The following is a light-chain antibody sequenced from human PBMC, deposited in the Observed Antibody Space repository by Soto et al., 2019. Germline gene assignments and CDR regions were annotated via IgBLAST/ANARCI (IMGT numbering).Light chain of an antibody. Sequence: QSVLTQPPSASGTPGQRVTISCSGSSSNIGSSYVYWYQQLPGTAPKLLIYRDNQRPSGVPDRFSGSKSGTSASLAISGLRSEDDADYYCAAWDDSMSGPVVFGGGTKLTVL. V-gene: IGLV1-47*01. CDR2: RDN. CDR1: SSNIGSSY. J-gene: IGLJ2*01. CDR3: AAWDDSMSGPVV.